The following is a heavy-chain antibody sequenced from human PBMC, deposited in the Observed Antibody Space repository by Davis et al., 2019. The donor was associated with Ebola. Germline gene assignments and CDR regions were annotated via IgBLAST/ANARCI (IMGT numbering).Heavy chain of an antibody. Sequence: HSQTLSLTCVISGDSVSSGGWNWIRQSPSRGLEWLGRTYYSSKWYNDYAVSVKSRTTINPDTSKNQFSLQLNSVTPEDTAVYYCARGWLRTGLDIWGQGTMVIVSS. V-gene: IGHV6-1*01. CDR1: GDSVSSGG. CDR2: TYYSSKWYN. J-gene: IGHJ3*02. CDR3: ARGWLRTGLDI. D-gene: IGHD5-24*01.